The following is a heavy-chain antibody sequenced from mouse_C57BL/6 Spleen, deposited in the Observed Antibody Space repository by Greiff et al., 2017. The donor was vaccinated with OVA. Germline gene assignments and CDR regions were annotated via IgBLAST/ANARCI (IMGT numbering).Heavy chain of an antibody. CDR3: ASYRGCFDV. J-gene: IGHJ2*01. V-gene: IGHV7-3*01. CDR1: GFTFTDYY. Sequence: EVKLMESGGGLVQPGGSLSLSCAASGFTFTDYYMSWVRQPPGKALEWLGFIRNKANGYTTEYSASVKGRFTISRDNSQSILYLQMNALRAEDSATYYCASYRGCFDVWGKGTTLTVSS. CDR2: IRNKANGYTT.